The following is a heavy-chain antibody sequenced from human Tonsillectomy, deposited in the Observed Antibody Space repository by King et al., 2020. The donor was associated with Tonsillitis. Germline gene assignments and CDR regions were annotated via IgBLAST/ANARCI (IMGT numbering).Heavy chain of an antibody. CDR2: ISGSGDST. D-gene: IGHD3-10*01. J-gene: IGHJ6*02. V-gene: IGHV3-23*04. CDR1: AFTFSNYA. Sequence: VQLVESGGGLLQPGGSLRLSCAASAFTFSNYAMSWVRQAPGKGLEWVSGISGSGDSTYYADSVKGRFTISRDNSKNTLYLRVNSLRAEDTAVYYCAKHYGSVYYDMDVWGQGTTVTVSS. CDR3: AKHYGSVYYDMDV.